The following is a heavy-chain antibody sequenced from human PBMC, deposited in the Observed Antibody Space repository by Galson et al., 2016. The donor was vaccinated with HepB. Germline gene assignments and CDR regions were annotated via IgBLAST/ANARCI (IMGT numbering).Heavy chain of an antibody. CDR1: GDSISRYY. CDR3: ARESGGARQGAFGI. D-gene: IGHD3-10*01. V-gene: IGHV4-59*12. CDR2: IDYSGTT. J-gene: IGHJ3*02. Sequence: SETLSLTCTVSGDSISRYYWSWIRQAPGKGLECIGYIDYSGTTEYNPSLKSRVSMSLDMSKNQFSLKLSSVTAADTALYYCARESGGARQGAFGIWGQGTMVAGSS.